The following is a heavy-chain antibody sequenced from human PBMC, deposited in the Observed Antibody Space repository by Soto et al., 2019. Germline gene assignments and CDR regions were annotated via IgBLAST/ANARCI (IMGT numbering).Heavy chain of an antibody. D-gene: IGHD3-22*01. Sequence: EVQLVRSGEGLVQPGGSLGLSFEASGFPFSTNWLNWVRKPQGRGLVWLSRIDNDGSDTIYADSVKGRFTISRDNAKNTLYLQMNSLRAEDTALYYCARGGYHHGFDIWGQGTVVTVSS. V-gene: IGHV3-74*01. CDR2: IDNDGSDT. CDR3: ARGGYHHGFDI. CDR1: GFPFSTNW. J-gene: IGHJ3*02.